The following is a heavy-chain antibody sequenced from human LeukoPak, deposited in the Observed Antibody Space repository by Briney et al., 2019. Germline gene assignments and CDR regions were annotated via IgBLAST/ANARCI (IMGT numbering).Heavy chain of an antibody. CDR1: GGSFSGYY. D-gene: IGHD3-10*01. J-gene: IGHJ4*02. V-gene: IGHV4-34*01. CDR3: ARLRRITMVRGVIISIYYFDY. Sequence: SETLSLTCTVYGGSFSGYYWSWIRQPPGKGLEWIGEINHSGSTNYNPSLKSRVTISVDTSKNQFSLKLSSVTAADTAVYYCARLRRITMVRGVIISIYYFDYWGQGTLVTVSS. CDR2: INHSGST.